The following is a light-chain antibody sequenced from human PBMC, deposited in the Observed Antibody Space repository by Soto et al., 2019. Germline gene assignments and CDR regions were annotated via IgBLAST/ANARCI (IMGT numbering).Light chain of an antibody. J-gene: IGLJ1*01. CDR2: GNS. CDR3: XSYDSSLSGSRV. CDR1: SSNIGAGYD. V-gene: IGLV1-40*01. Sequence: QSVLTQPPSVSGAPGQRVTISCTGSSSNIGAGYDVHWYQQLPGTAPKLLIYGNSNRPSGVPDRFSGSKSGTSASLAITGLXXEXXXXXXXXSYDSSLSGSRVFGTGTKLTVL.